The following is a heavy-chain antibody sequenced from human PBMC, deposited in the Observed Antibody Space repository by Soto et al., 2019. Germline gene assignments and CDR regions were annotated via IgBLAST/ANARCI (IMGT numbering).Heavy chain of an antibody. CDR3: ARLTYDSSGLHGDWFDP. Sequence: QITLKESGPTLVKPTQTLTLTCTFSGFSLSTSGVGVGWIRQPPGKALEWLALIYWDDDKRYSPSLKSRLTITQDTSKNQVVLTMTNMDPVDTATYYGARLTYDSSGLHGDWFDPWGQGTLVTVSS. V-gene: IGHV2-5*02. J-gene: IGHJ5*02. CDR1: GFSLSTSGVG. D-gene: IGHD3-22*01. CDR2: IYWDDDK.